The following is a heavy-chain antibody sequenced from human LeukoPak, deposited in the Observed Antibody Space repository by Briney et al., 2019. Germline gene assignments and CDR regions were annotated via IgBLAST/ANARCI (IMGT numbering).Heavy chain of an antibody. CDR2: ISTSSDST. CDR1: GFTFSSYA. Sequence: GGSLRLSCAASGFTFSSYAMSWVRQAPGKGLEWVSAISTSSDSTYYADSVKGRLTISRDNSKNTLYLQMNSLRAEDTALYYCAKPSPLAASPSYAFDHWGQGTLVTVSS. CDR3: AKPSPLAASPSYAFDH. D-gene: IGHD6-13*01. V-gene: IGHV3-23*01. J-gene: IGHJ4*02.